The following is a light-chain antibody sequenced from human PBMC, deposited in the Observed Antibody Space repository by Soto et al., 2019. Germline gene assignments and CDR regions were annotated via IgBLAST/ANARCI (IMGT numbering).Light chain of an antibody. CDR3: LLYYGGAWV. CDR2: GTT. V-gene: IGLV7-43*01. CDR1: TGAVTSGYY. Sequence: QTVVTQEPSLTVSPGGTVTLTCASSTGAVTSGYYPNWFQQKLGQAPRALIYGTTNKHSWTPAQFSGSLLGGKAALTLSGVQPEDEAEYYCLLYYGGAWVFGGGTKVTVL. J-gene: IGLJ3*02.